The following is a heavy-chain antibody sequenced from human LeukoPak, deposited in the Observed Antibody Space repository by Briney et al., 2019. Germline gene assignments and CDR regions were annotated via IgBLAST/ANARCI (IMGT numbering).Heavy chain of an antibody. CDR3: ARGMGMVAASDD. CDR2: ISYNGSNR. V-gene: IGHV3-30-3*01. Sequence: GGSLRLSCAASGFTFSDYAMNWVRQAPGKGLQWVAVISYNGSNRHYADSVKGRFTISRDNSKNTLYLQMNSLRGEDTAVYYCARGMGMVAASDDWGQGTLVTVSS. CDR1: GFTFSDYA. J-gene: IGHJ4*02. D-gene: IGHD6-25*01.